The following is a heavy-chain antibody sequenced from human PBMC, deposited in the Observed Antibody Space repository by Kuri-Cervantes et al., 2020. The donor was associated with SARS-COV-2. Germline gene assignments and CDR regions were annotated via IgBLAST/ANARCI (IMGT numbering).Heavy chain of an antibody. V-gene: IGHV3-53*01. J-gene: IGHJ6*02. Sequence: GGSLRLSCAASGFTVSSNYMSWVRQAPGKGLEWVSVIYSGGSTYYADSVKGRFTISRDNSKNTLYLQMNSLRAEDTAVYYCARLRGYCSSTSCHSYYYYYGMDVWGQGTTVTVSS. CDR3: ARLRGYCSSTSCHSYYYYYGMDV. CDR1: GFTVSSNY. CDR2: IYSGGST. D-gene: IGHD2-2*02.